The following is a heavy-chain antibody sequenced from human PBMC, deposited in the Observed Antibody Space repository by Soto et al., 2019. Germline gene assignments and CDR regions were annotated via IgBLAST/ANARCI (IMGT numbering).Heavy chain of an antibody. CDR1: GGSISSGGYY. V-gene: IGHV4-31*03. J-gene: IGHJ6*02. CDR2: IYYSGST. D-gene: IGHD3-3*01. CDR3: ARDKRITIFGVVIEGDPTDYYGMDV. Sequence: SETLSLTCSVSGGSISSGGYYWSWIRQHPGKGLEWIGYIYYSGSTYYNPSLKSRVTISVDTSKNQFSLKLSSVTAADTAVYYCARDKRITIFGVVIEGDPTDYYGMDVWGQGTTVTVSS.